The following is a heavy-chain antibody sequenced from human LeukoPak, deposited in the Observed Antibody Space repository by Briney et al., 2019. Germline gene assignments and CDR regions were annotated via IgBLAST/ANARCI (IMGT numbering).Heavy chain of an antibody. CDR3: ARDRSDYYDSSGYLD. CDR2: ISSSGSTI. CDR1: GFTFSSYW. D-gene: IGHD3-22*01. Sequence: PGGSLRLSCAASGFTFSSYWMNWVRQAPGKGLEWVSYISSSGSTIYYADSVKGRFTISRDNAKNSLYLQMNSLRAEDTAVYYCARDRSDYYDSSGYLDWGQGTLVTVSS. J-gene: IGHJ4*02. V-gene: IGHV3-48*04.